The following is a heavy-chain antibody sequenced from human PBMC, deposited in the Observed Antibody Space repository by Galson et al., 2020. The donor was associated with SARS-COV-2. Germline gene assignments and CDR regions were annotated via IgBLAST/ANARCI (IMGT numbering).Heavy chain of an antibody. Sequence: SETLSLTCAVYGGSFSGYYWSWIRQPPGQGLEWIGEINHSGSTNYNPSLKSRVTISVDTSKNQFSLKLSSVTAEDTAVYYCAKAVDIVATIPDYWGQGTLVTVSS. J-gene: IGHJ4*02. V-gene: IGHV4-34*01. CDR1: GGSFSGYY. CDR3: AKAVDIVATIPDY. D-gene: IGHD5-12*01. CDR2: INHSGST.